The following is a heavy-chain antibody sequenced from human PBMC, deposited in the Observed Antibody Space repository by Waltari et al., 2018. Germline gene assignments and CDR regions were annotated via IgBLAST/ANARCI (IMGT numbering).Heavy chain of an antibody. CDR2: IWYDGSNK. Sequence: QVQLVESGGGVVQPGRSLRLSCAASGFTFSSYGMHWVRQAPGKGLEWVAVIWYDGSNKYYADSVKGRFTIARDNSKNTLYLQMNSLRAEDTAVYYCARGSFTDTAMVTACDYWGQGTLVTVSS. CDR3: ARGSFTDTAMVTACDY. V-gene: IGHV3-33*01. D-gene: IGHD5-18*01. CDR1: GFTFSSYG. J-gene: IGHJ4*02.